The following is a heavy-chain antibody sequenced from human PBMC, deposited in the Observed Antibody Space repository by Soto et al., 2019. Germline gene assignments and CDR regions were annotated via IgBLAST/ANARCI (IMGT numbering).Heavy chain of an antibody. Sequence: ASVKVSCKASGGTFSSYAISWVRQAPGQGLEWMGGIIPIFGTANYAQKFQGRVTITADESTSTAYMELSSLRSEDTAVYYCARSSAGGSYHLYFDYWGQGTLVTVSS. D-gene: IGHD1-26*01. CDR1: GGTFSSYA. V-gene: IGHV1-69*13. CDR3: ARSSAGGSYHLYFDY. CDR2: IIPIFGTA. J-gene: IGHJ4*02.